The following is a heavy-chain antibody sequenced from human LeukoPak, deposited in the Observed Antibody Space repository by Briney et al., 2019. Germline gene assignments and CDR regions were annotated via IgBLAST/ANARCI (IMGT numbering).Heavy chain of an antibody. D-gene: IGHD6-19*01. Sequence: SETLSLTCTASGGSISNYYWTWIRQPPGKGLEWIGYTYYTGSTNYNPSLKSRVTISVDTSKNQFSLKLSSVTAADTAVYYCAREHSSGWYPLGLDYWGQGTLVTVSS. V-gene: IGHV4-59*12. J-gene: IGHJ4*02. CDR3: AREHSSGWYPLGLDY. CDR1: GGSISNYY. CDR2: TYYTGST.